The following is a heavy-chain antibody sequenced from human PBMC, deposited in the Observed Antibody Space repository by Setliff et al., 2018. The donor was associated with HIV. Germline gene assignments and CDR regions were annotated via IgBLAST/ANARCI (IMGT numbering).Heavy chain of an antibody. J-gene: IGHJ4*02. D-gene: IGHD3-10*01. Sequence: LETLSLTCTVSGGSISSGNYYWSWIRQPPGKGLEWIGYVYYSGSTNYNPSLKSRVTISVDTSKNQFSLKLTSVTAADTAVYYCARSSEEGADYGSGIYYHFHYWGQGTLVTVSS. CDR1: GGSISSGNYY. CDR3: ARSSEEGADYGSGIYYHFHY. CDR2: VYYSGST. V-gene: IGHV4-61*01.